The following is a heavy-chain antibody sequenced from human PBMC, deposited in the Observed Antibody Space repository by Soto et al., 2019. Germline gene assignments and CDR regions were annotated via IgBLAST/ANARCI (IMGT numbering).Heavy chain of an antibody. Sequence: GGSLRLSCAASGFTFSSYAMSWVRQAPGKGLEWVSAISGSGGSTYYADSVKGRFTISRDNSKNTLYLQMNSLRAEDTAVYYCAKASPSGGYYASFDYWGQGTLVTSPQ. CDR3: AKASPSGGYYASFDY. D-gene: IGHD3-22*01. CDR1: GFTFSSYA. CDR2: ISGSGGST. V-gene: IGHV3-23*01. J-gene: IGHJ4*02.